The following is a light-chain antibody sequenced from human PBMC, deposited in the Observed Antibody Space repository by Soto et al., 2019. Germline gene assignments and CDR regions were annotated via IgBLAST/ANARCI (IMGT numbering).Light chain of an antibody. CDR3: SSYTSSSTPFL. CDR1: SSDIGGYNY. Sequence: QSALTQPASVSGSPGQSITMSCNGTSSDIGGYNYVSWYQQHPGKAPKLMIYDVTNRPSGVSNRFSGSKSGNTASLTISGLQAEDEADYYCSSYTSSSTPFLFGTGTKVTVL. CDR2: DVT. J-gene: IGLJ1*01. V-gene: IGLV2-14*01.